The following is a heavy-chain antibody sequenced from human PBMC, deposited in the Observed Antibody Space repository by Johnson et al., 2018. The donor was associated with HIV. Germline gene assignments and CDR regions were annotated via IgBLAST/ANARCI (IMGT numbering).Heavy chain of an antibody. D-gene: IGHD6-13*01. CDR2: IRYDGSNN. CDR1: GFTFSSYG. Sequence: VQLVESGGGVVQPGGSLRLSCAASGFTFSSYGMHWVRQAPGKGLEWVAFIRYDGSNNYYADSVKGRFTISRDNSKNTLYLQMNSLRTEDTAVYYCARGLGAAAGAFDIWGQGTMVTVSS. V-gene: IGHV3-30*02. CDR3: ARGLGAAAGAFDI. J-gene: IGHJ3*02.